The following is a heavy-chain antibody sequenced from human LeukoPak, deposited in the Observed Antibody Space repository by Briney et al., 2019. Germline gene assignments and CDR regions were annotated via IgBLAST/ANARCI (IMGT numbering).Heavy chain of an antibody. J-gene: IGHJ4*02. CDR2: IYPGDSDT. Sequence: GESLKISCKSSGYSFSTYWIGWVRQVPGKGLEWMGIIYPGDSDTRYSPSFRGQVTISADKSISTAYLQWSSLKASDTAMYYCARRGSGTSIDYWGQGTLVTVSS. D-gene: IGHD1-1*01. CDR1: GYSFSTYW. V-gene: IGHV5-51*01. CDR3: ARRGSGTSIDY.